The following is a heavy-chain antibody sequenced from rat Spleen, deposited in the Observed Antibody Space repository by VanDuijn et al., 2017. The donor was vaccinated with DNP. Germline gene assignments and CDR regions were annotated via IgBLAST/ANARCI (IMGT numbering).Heavy chain of an antibody. D-gene: IGHD4-3*01. CDR2: INPGFRDT. J-gene: IGHJ3*01. CDR3: ARWDRGTGFVY. CDR1: GNAFITNY. V-gene: IGHV1-43*01. Sequence: QVQLQQSGAELAKPGSSVKISCKASGNAFITNYFGWIKQTTGQGLDYIGYINPGFRDTNYNEKFKDKVTLTVDKSSSTAFMQLSSLTPDDSAVYYCARWDRGTGFVYWGQGTLVTVSS.